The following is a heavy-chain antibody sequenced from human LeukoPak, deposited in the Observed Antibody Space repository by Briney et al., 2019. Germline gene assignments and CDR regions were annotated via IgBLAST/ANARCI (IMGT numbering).Heavy chain of an antibody. V-gene: IGHV3-30*18. CDR2: ISYDGSNK. J-gene: IGHJ5*02. CDR3: AKSTYRKVAAAWNWFDP. CDR1: GFTLSSYG. Sequence: PGGSLRHSCAASGFTLSSYGMHSVRPAPGKRLEWVAVISYDGSNKYYADSVKGRFTISRDNSKNTLYLQMNSLRAEDTAVYYCAKSTYRKVAAAWNWFDPWGQGTLVTVSS. D-gene: IGHD6-13*01.